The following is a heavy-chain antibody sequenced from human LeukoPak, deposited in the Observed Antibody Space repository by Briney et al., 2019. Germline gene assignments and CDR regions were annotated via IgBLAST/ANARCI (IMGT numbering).Heavy chain of an antibody. Sequence: ASVKVSCKASGYTFTSYGISWVRQAPGQGLEWMGWMSAYNGNTNYAQKLQGRVTMTTDTSTSTAYMELRSPTADAAAVYCSATSIAVAGPSGGWSDPWGQGTLVTVSS. CDR3: ATSIAVAGPSGGWSDP. J-gene: IGHJ5*02. D-gene: IGHD6-19*01. CDR2: MSAYNGNT. V-gene: IGHV1-18*01. CDR1: GYTFTSYG.